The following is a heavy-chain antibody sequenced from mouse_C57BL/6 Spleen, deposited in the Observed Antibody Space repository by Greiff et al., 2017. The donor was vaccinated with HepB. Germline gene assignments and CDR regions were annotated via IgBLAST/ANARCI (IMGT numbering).Heavy chain of an antibody. CDR2: IHPNSGST. CDR3: AREDYYTGYVDV. Sequence: QVQLQQPGAELVKPGASVKLSCKASGYTFTSYWMHWVKQRPGQGLEWIGMIHPNSGSTNYNEKFKSKATLTVDKSSSTAYMQLSTLTSEDSAVYYCAREDYYTGYVDVWGTGTTVTVSS. D-gene: IGHD1-1*01. J-gene: IGHJ1*03. V-gene: IGHV1-64*01. CDR1: GYTFTSYW.